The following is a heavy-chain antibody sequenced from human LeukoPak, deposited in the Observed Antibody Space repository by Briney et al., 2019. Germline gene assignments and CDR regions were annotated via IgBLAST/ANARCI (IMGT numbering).Heavy chain of an antibody. CDR2: IVGSGADT. J-gene: IGHJ4*02. D-gene: IGHD1-26*01. CDR3: ARNYEYSGSYYPFDY. Sequence: GSLRLSCAASGFTFSTYAMNWVRHTPGKGLEWVSSIVGSGADTYYADSVKGRFTISRDNAKNSLYLQMNSLRAEDTAVYYCARNYEYSGSYYPFDYWGQGTLVTVSS. V-gene: IGHV3-21*01. CDR1: GFTFSTYA.